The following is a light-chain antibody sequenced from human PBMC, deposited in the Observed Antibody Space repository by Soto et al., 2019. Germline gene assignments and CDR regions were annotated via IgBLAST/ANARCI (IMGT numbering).Light chain of an antibody. J-gene: IGKJ1*01. Sequence: EIVLTQSPGTLSLSPGGRATLSCRTSQSVSSSYLAWYQQKPGQAPRLLIYGASSRATGIPDRFSGSGSGTDYTLTISRLEPEDFAVYFCQQYGTPPQTFGQGTNVEVK. V-gene: IGKV3-20*01. CDR1: QSVSSSY. CDR3: QQYGTPPQT. CDR2: GAS.